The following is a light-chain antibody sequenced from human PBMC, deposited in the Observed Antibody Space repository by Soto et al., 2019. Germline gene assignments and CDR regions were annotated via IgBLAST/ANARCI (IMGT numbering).Light chain of an antibody. CDR3: LQDYNYFG. CDR1: QSVSSY. J-gene: IGKJ5*01. CDR2: GAS. Sequence: EILMTQSPATLSVSPGERATLSCRASQSVSSYLAWYQQKPGQPPRLLIYGASTRATGIPARFSGSGSGTDFTLTISSLQPEDFAADYCLQDYNYFGFGQGTRLDIK. V-gene: IGKV3-15*01.